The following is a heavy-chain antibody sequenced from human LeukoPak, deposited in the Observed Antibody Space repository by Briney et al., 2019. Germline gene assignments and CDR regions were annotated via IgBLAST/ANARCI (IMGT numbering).Heavy chain of an antibody. CDR2: IYYSGST. Sequence: SETLSLTCTVSGGSISSYYWSWIRQPPGKGLEWIGYIYYSGSTNYNPSLKSRVTISVDTSKNQFSLKLSSVTAADTAVYYCAGVGPYGSNGIDDAFDIWGQGTMVTVSS. CDR3: AGVGPYGSNGIDDAFDI. V-gene: IGHV4-59*01. CDR1: GGSISSYY. J-gene: IGHJ3*02. D-gene: IGHD3-10*01.